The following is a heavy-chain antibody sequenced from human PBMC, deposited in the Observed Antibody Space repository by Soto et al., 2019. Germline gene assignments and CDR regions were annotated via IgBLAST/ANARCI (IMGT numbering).Heavy chain of an antibody. D-gene: IGHD3-22*01. CDR2: INPNSGGT. V-gene: IGHV1-2*04. CDR1: GYTFTGYY. CDR3: AINYYDSSGYYLTGAFDI. Sequence: QVQLVQSGAEVKKPGASVKVSCKASGYTFTGYYMHWVRQAPGQGLEWMGWINPNSGGTNYAQKFQGWVTMTRDTSISTAYMELSRLRSDDTAVYYCAINYYDSSGYYLTGAFDIWGQGTMVTVSS. J-gene: IGHJ3*02.